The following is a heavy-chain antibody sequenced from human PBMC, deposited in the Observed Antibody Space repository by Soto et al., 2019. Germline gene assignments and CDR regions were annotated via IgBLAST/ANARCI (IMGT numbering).Heavy chain of an antibody. D-gene: IGHD5-12*01. Sequence: VGSLRLSCAASGFTFSSYAMHWVRQAPGKGLEWVAVISYDGSNKYYADSVKGRFTISRDNSKNTLYLQMNSLRAEDTAVYYCASLYVDIVATFSPTYYYGMDVWGQGTTVTVSS. CDR3: ASLYVDIVATFSPTYYYGMDV. V-gene: IGHV3-30-3*01. CDR2: ISYDGSNK. J-gene: IGHJ6*02. CDR1: GFTFSSYA.